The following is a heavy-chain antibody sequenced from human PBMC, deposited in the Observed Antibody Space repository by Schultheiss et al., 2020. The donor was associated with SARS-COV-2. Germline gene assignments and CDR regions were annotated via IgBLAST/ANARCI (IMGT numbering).Heavy chain of an antibody. CDR1: GYTFTSYA. V-gene: IGHV1-2*06. J-gene: IGHJ4*02. CDR2: INPNSGGT. CDR3: SRHPSRAMITPNEF. D-gene: IGHD5-18*01. Sequence: ASVKVSCKASGYTFTSYAMHWVRQAPGQGLEWMGRINPNSGGTNYAQKFQGRVTMTRDTSISTAYMELSRLRSDDTAVYYCSRHPSRAMITPNEFWGQGSLVTVSS.